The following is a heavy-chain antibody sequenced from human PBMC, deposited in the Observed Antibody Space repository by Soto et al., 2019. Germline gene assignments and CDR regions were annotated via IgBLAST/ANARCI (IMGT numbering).Heavy chain of an antibody. CDR1: GFTLSSYA. V-gene: IGHV3-30-3*01. CDR2: ISYDGTNK. CDR3: ARSKRYCVSGSCYSPGRATHYALDV. J-gene: IGHJ6*02. Sequence: QVQLVESGGGVVQPGRSLRLSCAASGFTLSSYAMYWVRQAPGKGLEWVALISYDGTNKHYADSMKDRFTVSRDNFKGTVLLQMNSLRHNVTAKYYCARSKRYCVSGSCYSPGRATHYALDVCGHGTAVIVSS. D-gene: IGHD1-26*01.